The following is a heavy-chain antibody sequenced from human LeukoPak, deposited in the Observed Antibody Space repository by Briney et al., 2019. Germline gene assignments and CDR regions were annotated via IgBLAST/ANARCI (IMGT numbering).Heavy chain of an antibody. V-gene: IGHV3-30-3*01. CDR3: ARDRLLWFGELPPGGFDY. Sequence: GGSLRLSRAASGFTFSSYAMHWVRQAPGKGLEWVAVISYDGSNKYYADSVKGRFTISRDNSKNTLYLQMNSLRAEDTAVYYCARDRLLWFGELPPGGFDYWGQGTLVTVSS. CDR1: GFTFSSYA. D-gene: IGHD3-10*01. CDR2: ISYDGSNK. J-gene: IGHJ4*02.